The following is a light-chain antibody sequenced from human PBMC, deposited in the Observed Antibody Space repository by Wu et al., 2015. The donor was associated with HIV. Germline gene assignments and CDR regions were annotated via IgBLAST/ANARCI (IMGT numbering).Light chain of an antibody. CDR1: QSIGTF. CDR2: GAS. J-gene: IGKJ3*01. V-gene: IGKV1-39*01. Sequence: DIQMTQSPSSLSASVGDRLTITCRTSQSIGTFLHWYQQKPGKAPKLLIHGASNLQGGVPSRFSGSGSGTDFTLTISRLEPEDFAVYYCQQYGSSPFTFGPGTKVDIK. CDR3: QQYGSSPFT.